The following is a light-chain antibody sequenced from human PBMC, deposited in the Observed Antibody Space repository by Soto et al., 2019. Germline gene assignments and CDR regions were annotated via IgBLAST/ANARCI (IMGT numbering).Light chain of an antibody. CDR3: CSYAGSSTYV. CDR1: SSDVGSYNL. J-gene: IGLJ1*01. CDR2: EGS. Sequence: QSALTQPASVSGSPGQSITISCTGTSSDVGSYNLVSWYQQHPGKAPKLMIYEGSKRPSGVSNRFSGSKSGNTASLTISGLQAEDEAAYYCCSYAGSSTYVFGTGTRSPS. V-gene: IGLV2-23*01.